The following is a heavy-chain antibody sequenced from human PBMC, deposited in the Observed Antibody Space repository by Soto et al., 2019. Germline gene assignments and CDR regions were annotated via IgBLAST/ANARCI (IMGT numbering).Heavy chain of an antibody. D-gene: IGHD5-18*01. CDR2: INPNSGGT. J-gene: IGHJ4*02. CDR3: ARDLESLDTAMVFDY. Sequence: VKVSCKASGYTFTGYYMHWVRQAPGQGLEWMGWINPNSGGTNYAQKFQGWVTMTRDTSISTAYMELSRLRSDDTAVYYCARDLESLDTAMVFDYWGQGTLVTV. CDR1: GYTFTGYY. V-gene: IGHV1-2*04.